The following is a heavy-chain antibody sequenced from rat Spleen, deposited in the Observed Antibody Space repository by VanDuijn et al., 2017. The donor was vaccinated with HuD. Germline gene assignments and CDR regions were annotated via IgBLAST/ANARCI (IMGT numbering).Heavy chain of an antibody. CDR1: GFTFSSFA. V-gene: IGHV5-7*01. Sequence: EVQLVESGGGLVQPGRSLKLSCAASGFTFSSFAMAWVRQAPKKGLEWVATISYDGSRTYYRDSVKGRFTISRDNAKSTLYLQMDSLRSEDTATYYCERQLDYWGQGVMVTVSS. J-gene: IGHJ2*01. CDR2: ISYDGSRT. CDR3: ERQLDY.